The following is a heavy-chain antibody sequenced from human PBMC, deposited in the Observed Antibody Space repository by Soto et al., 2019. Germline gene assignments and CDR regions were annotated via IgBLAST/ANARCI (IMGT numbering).Heavy chain of an antibody. CDR1: GYTFTSYG. V-gene: IGHV1-18*01. CDR2: ISAYNGNT. J-gene: IGHJ4*02. Sequence: ASVKVSCKASGYTFTSYGISWVRQAPGQGLEWMGWISAYNGNTNYAQKLQGRVTMTTDTSTSTAYMELRSLRSDDTAVYYCARAWPTPLPSNPSHYWGPGPLVTLSS. D-gene: IGHD4-4*01. CDR3: ARAWPTPLPSNPSHY.